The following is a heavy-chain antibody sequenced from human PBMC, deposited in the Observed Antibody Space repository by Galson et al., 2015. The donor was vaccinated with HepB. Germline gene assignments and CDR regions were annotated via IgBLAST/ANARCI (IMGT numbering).Heavy chain of an antibody. CDR2: ISYDGSNK. V-gene: IGHV3-30*03. Sequence: SLRLSCAASGFTFSSYGMHWVRQAPGKGLEWVAVISYDGSNKYYADSVKGRFTISRDNSKNTLYLQMNSLRAEDTAVYYCARAGVVVPAASPRVQNDFDYWGQGTLVTVSS. CDR3: ARAGVVVPAASPRVQNDFDY. J-gene: IGHJ4*02. CDR1: GFTFSSYG. D-gene: IGHD2-2*01.